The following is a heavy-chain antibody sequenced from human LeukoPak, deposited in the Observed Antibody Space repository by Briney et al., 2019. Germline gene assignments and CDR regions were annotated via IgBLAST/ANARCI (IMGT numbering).Heavy chain of an antibody. D-gene: IGHD4-17*01. CDR1: GFTFSSYT. V-gene: IGHV3-21*01. CDR2: ITSSSSYI. CDR3: ARLNDDYDRANFDY. J-gene: IGHJ4*02. Sequence: PGGSLRLSCAASGFTFSSYTMNWVRQAPGKGLEWVSSITSSSSYIYYADSVKGRFTISRDNAKNSLYLQMNSLRAEDTAVYDCARLNDDYDRANFDYWGQGTLVTVSS.